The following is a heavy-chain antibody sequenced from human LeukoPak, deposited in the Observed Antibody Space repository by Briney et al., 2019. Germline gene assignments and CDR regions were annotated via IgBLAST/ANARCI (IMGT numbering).Heavy chain of an antibody. J-gene: IGHJ4*02. D-gene: IGHD6-6*01. CDR3: ATLRLSIAARPGDY. Sequence: PGGSLRLSCAASGFTFSSYAMSWVRQAPGKGLEWVSAISGSGGSTYYADSVKGRFTIPRDNSKNTLYLQMNSLRAEDTAVYYCATLRLSIAARPGDYWGQGTLVTVSS. V-gene: IGHV3-23*01. CDR2: ISGSGGST. CDR1: GFTFSSYA.